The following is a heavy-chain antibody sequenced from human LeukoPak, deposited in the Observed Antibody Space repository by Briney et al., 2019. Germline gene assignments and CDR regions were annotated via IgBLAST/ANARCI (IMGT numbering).Heavy chain of an antibody. Sequence: GGSLRLSCAASGFTFSSYAMSWVRQAPGKGLEWVSAISGSGGSTYYADSVKGRLTISRDNSKNTLYLQMNSLRAEDTAVYYCAKAFYDFWSRMDVWGQGTTVTVSS. CDR1: GFTFSSYA. D-gene: IGHD3-3*01. CDR3: AKAFYDFWSRMDV. J-gene: IGHJ6*02. V-gene: IGHV3-23*01. CDR2: ISGSGGST.